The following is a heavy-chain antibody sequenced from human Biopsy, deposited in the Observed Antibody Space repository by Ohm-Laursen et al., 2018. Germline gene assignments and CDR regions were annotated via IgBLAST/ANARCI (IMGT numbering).Heavy chain of an antibody. CDR1: GFTFRNYW. J-gene: IGHJ4*02. D-gene: IGHD6-13*01. V-gene: IGHV3-7*01. CDR3: VRGSEFEGSNWPVDY. CDR2: IKQDGSEK. Sequence: SLRLSCSASGFTFRNYWMTWVRQAPGKGLEWVANIKQDGSEKYSVDSVKARLTISRDNAKNSLYLQMNSLRAEDTAVYYCVRGSEFEGSNWPVDYWGQGTLVTVSS.